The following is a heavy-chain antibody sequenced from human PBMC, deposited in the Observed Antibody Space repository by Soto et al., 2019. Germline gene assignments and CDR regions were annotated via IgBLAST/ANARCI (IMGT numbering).Heavy chain of an antibody. CDR3: AREDSIIIPAVSDF. CDR1: GFAFNNYG. D-gene: IGHD2-2*01. CDR2: ISKSDYT. V-gene: IGHV3-21*01. Sequence: GGSLRLSCTVSGFAFNNYGINWVRQAPGKGLEWVSSISKSDYTYYSNSVKGRFAISRDNAKSSVSLQMNTLRVEDTAVYYCAREDSIIIPAVSDFWGQGTLVTVSS. J-gene: IGHJ4*02.